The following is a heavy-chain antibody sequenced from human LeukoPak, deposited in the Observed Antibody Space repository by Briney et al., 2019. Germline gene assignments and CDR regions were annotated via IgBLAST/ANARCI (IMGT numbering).Heavy chain of an antibody. CDR2: IIPIFGTA. Sequence: GASVKVSCKASGYTFTGYYMHWVRQAPGQGLEWMGGIIPIFGTANYAQKFQGRVTITADESTSTAYMELSSLRSEDTAVYYCARGDSSGPNYYMDVWGKGTTVTISS. CDR1: GYTFTGYY. V-gene: IGHV1-69*01. J-gene: IGHJ6*03. D-gene: IGHD6-19*01. CDR3: ARGDSSGPNYYMDV.